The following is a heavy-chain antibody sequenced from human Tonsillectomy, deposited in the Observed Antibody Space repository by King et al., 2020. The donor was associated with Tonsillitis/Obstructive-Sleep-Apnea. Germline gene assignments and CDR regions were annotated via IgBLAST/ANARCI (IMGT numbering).Heavy chain of an antibody. V-gene: IGHV3-49*05. CDR3: TRDSYYDSSGYPRLDY. J-gene: IGHJ4*02. CDR1: GITFGDYA. CDR2: IRSKAYGGTT. Sequence: VQLVESGGGLVKPGRSLRLSCTASGITFGDYAMSWFRQAPGKGLEWVGFIRSKAYGGTTEYAAAWKGRFTISRDDSKSIAYLQMNSLKNEDTAVYYCTRDSYYDSSGYPRLDYWGQGTLVTVSS. D-gene: IGHD3-22*01.